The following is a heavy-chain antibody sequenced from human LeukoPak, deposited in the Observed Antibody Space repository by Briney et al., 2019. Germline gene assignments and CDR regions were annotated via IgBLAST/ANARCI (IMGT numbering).Heavy chain of an antibody. CDR2: IIPILGIA. CDR1: GGNFSNYA. Sequence: SVKVSCKASGGNFSNYAFNWVRQAPGQGLEWMGRIIPILGIANFAQKFQGRVTITADKSTSTAYMELSSLRSEDTAVYYCARLEEDLTLGVAGYWFVPWGQGTLVTVS. D-gene: IGHD3-16*01. V-gene: IGHV1-69*04. CDR3: ARLEEDLTLGVAGYWFVP. J-gene: IGHJ5*02.